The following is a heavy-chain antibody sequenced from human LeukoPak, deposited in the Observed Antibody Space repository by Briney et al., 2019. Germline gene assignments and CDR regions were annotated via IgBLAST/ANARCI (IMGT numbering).Heavy chain of an antibody. V-gene: IGHV4-59*10. Sequence: SETLSLTCAVYGGSFSGYYWSWIRQPAGKGLEWIGRIYTSGSTNYNPSLKSRVTISVDTSKNQFSLKLSSVTAADTAVYYCARTAILTGYYNLDYWGQGTLVTVSS. J-gene: IGHJ4*02. CDR1: GGSFSGYY. CDR2: IYTSGST. CDR3: ARTAILTGYYNLDY. D-gene: IGHD3-9*01.